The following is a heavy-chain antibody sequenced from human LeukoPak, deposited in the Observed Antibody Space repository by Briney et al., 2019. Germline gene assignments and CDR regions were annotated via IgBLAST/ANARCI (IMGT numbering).Heavy chain of an antibody. CDR1: GGSINTPTYY. J-gene: IGHJ5*02. D-gene: IGHD3-22*01. CDR3: ARTRYDSPGS. CDR2: MFHSGET. V-gene: IGHV4-39*07. Sequence: PSETLSLTCSVSGGSINTPTYYWGWIRQPPGKGLEWIGSMFHSGETYLNSSLESRVTISLDKSKNQFSLKMISVTAADTAIYYCARTRYDSPGSWGQGTLVTVSS.